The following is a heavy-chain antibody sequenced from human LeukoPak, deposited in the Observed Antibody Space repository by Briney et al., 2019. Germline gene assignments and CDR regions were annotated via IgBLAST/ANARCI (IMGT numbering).Heavy chain of an antibody. Sequence: PGGSLRLSCAASGFTFSSYGMSWVRQAPGKGLEWVSAISGSGGSTYYADSVKGRFTISRDNSKNTLYLQMNSLRAEDTAVYYCAKDRRGWYYFDYWGQGTLVTVSS. V-gene: IGHV3-23*01. J-gene: IGHJ4*02. D-gene: IGHD6-19*01. CDR2: ISGSGGST. CDR3: AKDRRGWYYFDY. CDR1: GFTFSSYG.